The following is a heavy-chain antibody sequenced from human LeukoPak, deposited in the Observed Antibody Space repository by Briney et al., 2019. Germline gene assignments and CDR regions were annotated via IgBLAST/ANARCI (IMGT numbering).Heavy chain of an antibody. D-gene: IGHD3-16*01. CDR3: ATMRGDS. CDR2: IKQDGNEK. Sequence: GGSLRLSCAASGLTFSSYWMTWVRQAPGKGLEWVATIKQDGNEKYSVDSVKGRFIVSRDNAKNSLHLQMNSLRVEDTAVYYCATMRGDSWGQGTLVTVSS. J-gene: IGHJ4*02. V-gene: IGHV3-7*02. CDR1: GLTFSSYW.